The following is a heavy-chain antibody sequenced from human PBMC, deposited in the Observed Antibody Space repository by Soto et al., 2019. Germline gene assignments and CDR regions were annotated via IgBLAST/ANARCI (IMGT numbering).Heavy chain of an antibody. CDR1: GGSINNYY. V-gene: IGHV4-4*07. Sequence: SETLSLTCSVTGGSINNYYWSWVRQSAGKGLEWIGRVFTTGTTDYNPSLKGRVTISVDTSKNQFSLSLRSVTAADTAIYYCARDFNSIFDDFADMRWNFDPWGQGTLVTVSS. CDR2: VFTTGTT. CDR3: ARDFNSIFDDFADMRWNFDP. J-gene: IGHJ5*02. D-gene: IGHD3-3*02.